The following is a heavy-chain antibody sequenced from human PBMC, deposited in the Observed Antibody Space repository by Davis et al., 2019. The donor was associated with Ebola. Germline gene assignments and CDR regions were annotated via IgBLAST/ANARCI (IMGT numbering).Heavy chain of an antibody. Sequence: GASLRLSCASSGLTFSSYGIHWVRQAPGKGREWVAVIWFNGSKTYYGDSVKGRCTISRDNSKNTVYLQMNSLIAEDSAVYYCARELGTNSATYNGWFDAWGQGTLVTVSS. V-gene: IGHV3-33*01. J-gene: IGHJ5*02. D-gene: IGHD7-27*01. CDR2: IWFNGSKT. CDR3: ARELGTNSATYNGWFDA. CDR1: GLTFSSYG.